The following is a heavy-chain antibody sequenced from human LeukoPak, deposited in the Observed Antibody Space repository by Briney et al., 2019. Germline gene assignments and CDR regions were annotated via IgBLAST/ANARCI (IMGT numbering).Heavy chain of an antibody. D-gene: IGHD3-22*01. Sequence: GGSLRLSCAASGFTFSSYSMNWVRQAPGKGLEWVSSISSSSNYIYYADSVKGRFTISRDNAKNSLYLQMNSLRAEDTAVYYCAREVYYYDSSGYYPLDYWGQGTLVTVSS. V-gene: IGHV3-21*01. CDR2: ISSSSNYI. J-gene: IGHJ4*02. CDR3: AREVYYYDSSGYYPLDY. CDR1: GFTFSSYS.